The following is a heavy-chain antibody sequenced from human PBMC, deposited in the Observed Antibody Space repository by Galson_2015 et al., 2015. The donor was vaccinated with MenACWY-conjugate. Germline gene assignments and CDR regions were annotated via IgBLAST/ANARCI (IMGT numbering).Heavy chain of an antibody. J-gene: IGHJ5*02. D-gene: IGHD3-10*02. CDR2: IHYSGTT. V-gene: IGHV4-38-2*02. Sequence: SETLSLTCSVSDFYINTGYLWAWIRQSPGKGLEWIGSIHYSGTTYYSPSLKSRIAISMVTSTQFSLEVTSGTAANTAVYYCAREGVHYDVPRNGFDAGGQGMRVSVSS. CDR3: AREGVHYDVPRNGFDA. CDR1: DFYINTGYL.